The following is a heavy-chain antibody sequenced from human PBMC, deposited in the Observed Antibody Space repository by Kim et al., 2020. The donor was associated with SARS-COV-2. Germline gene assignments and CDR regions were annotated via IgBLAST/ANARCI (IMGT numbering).Heavy chain of an antibody. CDR3: VRAYYQTLYVGLGDN. V-gene: IGHV3-11*05. J-gene: IGHJ4*02. Sequence: GGSLRLSCAASGFTFSDYYMSWIRQAPGKGLEWVSYISSSGYTNYADSVKGRFTISRDNAKNSLYLQMNSLRAEDTAVYYCVRAYYQTLYVGLGDNWGQGILVTVSS. CDR2: ISSSGYT. CDR1: GFTFSDYY. D-gene: IGHD2-2*01.